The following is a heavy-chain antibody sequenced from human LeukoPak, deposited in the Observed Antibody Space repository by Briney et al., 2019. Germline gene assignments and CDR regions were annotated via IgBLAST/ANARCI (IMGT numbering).Heavy chain of an antibody. CDR3: ARGTTVTGVDYFDS. V-gene: IGHV5-51*01. CDR1: GYRFSTYW. J-gene: IGHJ4*02. CDR2: INPTDSES. D-gene: IGHD3-3*01. Sequence: GESLKISCKGSGYRFSTYWLGWVRQMSGKGLEWMGIINPTDSESRIRPSFRGQVTLSVDKSMNTAYLEWTNLKASDTAMYYCARGTTVTGVDYFDSWGQGTLVIVSS.